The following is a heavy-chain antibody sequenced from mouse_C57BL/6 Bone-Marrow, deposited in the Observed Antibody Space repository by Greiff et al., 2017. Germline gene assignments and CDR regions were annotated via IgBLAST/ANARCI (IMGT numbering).Heavy chain of an antibody. V-gene: IGHV5-12*01. CDR1: GFTFSDYY. D-gene: IGHD1-1*01. CDR2: ISNGGGST. Sequence: EVQGVESGGGLVQPGGSLKLSCAASGFTFSDYYMYWVRQTPEKRLEWVAYISNGGGSTYYPDTVKGRFTISRDNAKNTLYLQMSRLKSEDTAMYYCARHYWPFAYWGQGTLVTVSA. J-gene: IGHJ3*01. CDR3: ARHYWPFAY.